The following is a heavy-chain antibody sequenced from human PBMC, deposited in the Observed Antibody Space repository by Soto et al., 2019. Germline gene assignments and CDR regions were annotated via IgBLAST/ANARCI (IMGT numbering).Heavy chain of an antibody. Sequence: LRLSCTASGFTFGDYAMSWVRQAPGKGLEWVGFIRSKAYGGTTEYAASVKGRFTISRDDSKSIAYLQMNSLKTEDTAVYYCTRPGYCSSTSCYSYYYYGMDVWGQGTTVTVSS. D-gene: IGHD2-2*01. CDR1: GFTFGDYA. CDR3: TRPGYCSSTSCYSYYYYGMDV. V-gene: IGHV3-49*04. J-gene: IGHJ6*02. CDR2: IRSKAYGGTT.